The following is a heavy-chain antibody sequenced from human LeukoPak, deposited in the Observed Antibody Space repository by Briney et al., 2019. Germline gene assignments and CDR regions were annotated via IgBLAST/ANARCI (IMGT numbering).Heavy chain of an antibody. V-gene: IGHV1-2*04. J-gene: IGHJ6*02. CDR1: GYTFTGYY. Sequence: ASVKVSCKASGYTFTGYYMHWVRQAPGQGLEWMGWINPNSGGTNYAQKFQGWVTMTRDTSISTAYMELSRLRSDDTAVYYCARAYDYGYSSSWYGQHYYGMDVWGQGTTVTVSS. D-gene: IGHD6-13*01. CDR2: INPNSGGT. CDR3: ARAYDYGYSSSWYGQHYYGMDV.